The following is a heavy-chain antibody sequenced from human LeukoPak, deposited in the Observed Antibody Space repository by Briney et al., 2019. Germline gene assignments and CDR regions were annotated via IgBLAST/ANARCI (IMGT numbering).Heavy chain of an antibody. Sequence: GGSLTLSCAASGFTFSSYGMHWVRQAPGKGLEWVAVIWYDGSNKYYADSVKGRFTISRDNSKNTLYLQMNSLRAEDTAVYYCAADSSGYNWFDPWGQGTLVTVSS. V-gene: IGHV3-33*01. CDR3: AADSSGYNWFDP. CDR2: IWYDGSNK. CDR1: GFTFSSYG. J-gene: IGHJ5*02. D-gene: IGHD3-22*01.